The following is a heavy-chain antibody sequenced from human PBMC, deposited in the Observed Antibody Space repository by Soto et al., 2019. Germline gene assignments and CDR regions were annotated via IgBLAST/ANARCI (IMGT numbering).Heavy chain of an antibody. Sequence: SETLSLTCTVSGGSVSSGSYYWSWIRQPPGKGLEWIGYIYYSGSTNYNPSLKSRVTISVDTSKNQFSLKLSSVTAADTAVYYCARRYGGNFDFWGQGTLVTVSS. V-gene: IGHV4-61*01. CDR1: GGSVSSGSYY. J-gene: IGHJ4*02. CDR2: IYYSGST. CDR3: ARRYGGNFDF. D-gene: IGHD1-26*01.